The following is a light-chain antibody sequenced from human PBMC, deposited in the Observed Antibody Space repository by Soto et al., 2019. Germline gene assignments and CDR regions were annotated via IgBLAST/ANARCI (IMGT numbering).Light chain of an antibody. CDR1: VSDVGAHNY. J-gene: IGLJ2*01. V-gene: IGLV2-14*03. CDR2: DVN. CDR3: SSYISSTTPNGF. Sequence: QSALTQPASVSGSPGQSITISCTGTVSDVGAHNYVSWYQHHPGKAPKLLIYDVNNRPSGVSNRFSGSKSGNTASLTISGLQAEDEADYYCSSYISSTTPNGFFGGGTKLTVL.